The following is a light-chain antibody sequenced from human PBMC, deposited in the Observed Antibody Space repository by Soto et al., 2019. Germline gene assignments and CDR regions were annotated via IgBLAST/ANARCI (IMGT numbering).Light chain of an antibody. CDR3: SSYTSSKTLL. Sequence: QSALTQPASVSGSPGQSITISCTGTSRDVGGYNYVSWYQQHPGRAPKLMIYEVNNRPSGVSDRFSGSKSGNTASLTISGLQAEDEADYYCSSYTSSKTLLFGGGTKVTVL. CDR2: EVN. V-gene: IGLV2-14*03. CDR1: SRDVGGYNY. J-gene: IGLJ2*01.